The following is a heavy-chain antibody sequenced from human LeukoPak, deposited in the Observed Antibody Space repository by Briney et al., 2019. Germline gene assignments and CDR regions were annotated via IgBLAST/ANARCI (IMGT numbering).Heavy chain of an antibody. CDR1: GYSISSGYY. V-gene: IGHV4-38-2*01. Sequence: PSETLSLTCAVSGYSISSGYYWGWIRQPPGKGLEWIGSIYHSGSTYYNPSLKSRVTISVDTSKNHFSLKLSSVTAADTAVYYCARHSLTGITIFGVVTENWFDPWGQGTLVTVSS. D-gene: IGHD3-3*01. CDR3: ARHSLTGITIFGVVTENWFDP. CDR2: IYHSGST. J-gene: IGHJ5*02.